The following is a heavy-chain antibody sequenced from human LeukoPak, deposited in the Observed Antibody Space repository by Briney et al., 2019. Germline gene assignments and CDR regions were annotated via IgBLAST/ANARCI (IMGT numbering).Heavy chain of an antibody. V-gene: IGHV3-21*01. D-gene: IGHD6-19*01. J-gene: IGHJ3*02. CDR1: GFTVSSNY. CDR3: ARSVADGAFDI. CDR2: ISDGSTYI. Sequence: GGSLRLSCAASGFTVSSNYMSWVRQAPGKGLEWVSSISDGSTYIYHADSVKGRFTISRDNAKNSLSLQMNSLRAEDTALYYCARSVADGAFDIWGQGTMVTVSS.